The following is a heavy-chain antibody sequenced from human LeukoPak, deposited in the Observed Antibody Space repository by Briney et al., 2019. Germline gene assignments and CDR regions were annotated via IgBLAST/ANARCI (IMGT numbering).Heavy chain of an antibody. CDR2: IYYSGST. J-gene: IGHJ4*02. CDR1: GFSISSTSYY. Sequence: SETLSLTCTVSGFSISSTSYYWGWIRQSPGKGLEWIGSIYYSGSTNYNPSLKSRVTISVDTSKNQFSMKLSSVTAADTAVYYCARVRDCSSSICHYYFDYWGQGTLVTVSS. D-gene: IGHD2-2*01. CDR3: ARVRDCSSSICHYYFDY. V-gene: IGHV4-39*07.